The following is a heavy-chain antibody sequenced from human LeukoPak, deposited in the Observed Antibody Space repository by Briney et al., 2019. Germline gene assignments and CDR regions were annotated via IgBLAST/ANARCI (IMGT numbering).Heavy chain of an antibody. J-gene: IGHJ4*01. V-gene: IGHV7-4-1*02. D-gene: IGHD1-26*01. Sequence: GVSVKVSCKASGYIFTNYEMNWVRQAPGQGLEWMGWINTTTGSPTYAQGFTGRFVFSLDTSVSTTYLQISSLEAEDTAVYYCARTVLGATGYFDYXGXXTLITVSS. CDR1: GYIFTNYE. CDR2: INTTTGSP. CDR3: ARTVLGATGYFDY.